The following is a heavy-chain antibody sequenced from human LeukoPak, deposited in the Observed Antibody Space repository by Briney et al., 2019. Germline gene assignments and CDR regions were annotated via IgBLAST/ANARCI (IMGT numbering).Heavy chain of an antibody. CDR2: IIPILGIA. CDR1: GGTFSSYA. D-gene: IGHD6-19*01. Sequence: ASVKVSCKASGGTFSSYAISWVRQAPGQGLEWMGRIIPILGIANYAQKFQGRVTITADKSTSTAYMELSSLRSEDTAVYYCARDRGIAVAGHSDYWGQGTLVTVSS. J-gene: IGHJ4*02. CDR3: ARDRGIAVAGHSDY. V-gene: IGHV1-69*04.